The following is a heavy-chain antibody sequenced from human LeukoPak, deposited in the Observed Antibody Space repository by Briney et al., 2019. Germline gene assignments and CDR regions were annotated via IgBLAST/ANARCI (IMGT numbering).Heavy chain of an antibody. CDR3: ATPLDYYDRSDSHQGGD. CDR1: GFTFSNAW. J-gene: IGHJ4*02. CDR2: IKHDGSEK. V-gene: IGHV3-7*03. D-gene: IGHD3-22*01. Sequence: GGSLRLSCAASGFTFSNAWMNWVRQAPGEGLEWVANIKHDGSEKNYVDSVKGRFTISRDNAKNSLYLQMNSLRAEDTAVYYCATPLDYYDRSDSHQGGDWGQGTLVTVSS.